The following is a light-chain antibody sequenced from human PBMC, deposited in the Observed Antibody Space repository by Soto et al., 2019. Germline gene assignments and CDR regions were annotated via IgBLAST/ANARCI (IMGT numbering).Light chain of an antibody. Sequence: DIQMTQSPSSLSASVGDRVTITCRASQGIGTDLGWYRQKPGRAPERLIYSTSSLQSGVPSRFSASGSGTEFTLTISGLQPDDFATYYCHQYNSYTWTFGQGTKVDIK. V-gene: IGKV1-17*01. CDR1: QGIGTD. CDR3: HQYNSYTWT. CDR2: STS. J-gene: IGKJ1*01.